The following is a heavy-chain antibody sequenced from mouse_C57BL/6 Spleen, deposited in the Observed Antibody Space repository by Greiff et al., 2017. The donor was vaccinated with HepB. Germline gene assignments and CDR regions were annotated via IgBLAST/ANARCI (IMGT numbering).Heavy chain of an antibody. D-gene: IGHD1-1*01. CDR1: GYTFTSYW. CDR3: ARGYYGSSYNWYFDV. V-gene: IGHV1-72*01. CDR2: IDPNSGGT. Sequence: VQLQQSGAELVKPGASVKLSCKASGYTFTSYWMHWVKQRPGRGLEWIGRIDPNSGGTKYNEKFKSKATLTVDKPSSTAYMQLSSLTSADSAVYYCARGYYGSSYNWYFDVWGTGTTVTVSS. J-gene: IGHJ1*03.